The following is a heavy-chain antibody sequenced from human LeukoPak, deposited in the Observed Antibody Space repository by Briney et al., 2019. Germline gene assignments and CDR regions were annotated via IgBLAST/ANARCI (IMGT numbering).Heavy chain of an antibody. D-gene: IGHD5-18*01. Sequence: GGSLRLSCAASGFTSSSYAMSWVRQGPGKGLEWVSAISGSGGSTYYADSVKGRFTISRDNSKNTLYLQMNSLRAEDTAVYYCAKDPDTAMAYYYYYGMDVWGQGTTVTVSS. J-gene: IGHJ6*02. CDR2: ISGSGGST. CDR1: GFTSSSYA. V-gene: IGHV3-23*01. CDR3: AKDPDTAMAYYYYYGMDV.